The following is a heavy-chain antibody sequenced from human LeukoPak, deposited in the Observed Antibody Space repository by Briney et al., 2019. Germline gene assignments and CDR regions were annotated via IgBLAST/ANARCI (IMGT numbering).Heavy chain of an antibody. CDR1: GGTFSSYA. J-gene: IGHJ3*02. Sequence: GASVKVSCKASGGTFSSYAISWVRQAPGQGLEWMGRIIPIFGIANYAQKFQGRVTITADKSMSTAYMELSSLRSEDTAVYYCARGISGDGYNEEAFDIWGQGTMVTVSS. CDR2: IIPIFGIA. CDR3: ARGISGDGYNEEAFDI. V-gene: IGHV1-69*04. D-gene: IGHD5-24*01.